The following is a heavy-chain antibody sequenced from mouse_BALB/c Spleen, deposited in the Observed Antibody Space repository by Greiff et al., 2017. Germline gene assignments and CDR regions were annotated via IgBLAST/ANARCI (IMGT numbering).Heavy chain of an antibody. J-gene: IGHJ2*01. CDR1: GYTFTSYY. V-gene: IGHV1S56*01. D-gene: IGHD2-3*01. CDR2: IYPGNVNT. Sequence: QVQLQQSGPELVKPGASVRISCKASGYTFTSYYIHWVKQRPGQGLEWIGWIYPGNVNTKYNEKFKGKATLTADKSSSTAYMQLSSLTSEDSAVYFCARGGWLLPYFDYWGQGTTLTVSS. CDR3: ARGGWLLPYFDY.